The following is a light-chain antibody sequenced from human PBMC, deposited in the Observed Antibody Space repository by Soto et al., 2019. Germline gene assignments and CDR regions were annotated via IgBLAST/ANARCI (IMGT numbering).Light chain of an antibody. Sequence: IVVTQSPCTLSLSPGERATLSCRASQCLXSNLAWYKQKPGQAPRFLSXGASTRATGIPARFVGSGSGREFTLTISSLQSEDFAMSYCQQYNNWPRSTFGQGTRLEIK. J-gene: IGKJ5*01. CDR2: GAS. CDR3: QQYNNWPRST. CDR1: QCLXSN. V-gene: IGKV3-15*01.